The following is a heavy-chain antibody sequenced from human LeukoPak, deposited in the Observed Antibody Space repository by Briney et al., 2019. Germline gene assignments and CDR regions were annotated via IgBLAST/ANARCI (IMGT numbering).Heavy chain of an antibody. D-gene: IGHD2-2*01. J-gene: IGHJ4*02. CDR2: ISGSGGST. CDR1: GFTVSSNY. Sequence: GGSLRLSCAASGFTVSSNYMSWVRQAPGKGLEWVSAISGSGGSTYYADSVKDRFTISRDNSKNTLYLQMNSLRAEDTAVYYCAKTNIIVVVPAAVLPFDYWGQGTLVTVSS. CDR3: AKTNIIVVVPAAVLPFDY. V-gene: IGHV3-23*01.